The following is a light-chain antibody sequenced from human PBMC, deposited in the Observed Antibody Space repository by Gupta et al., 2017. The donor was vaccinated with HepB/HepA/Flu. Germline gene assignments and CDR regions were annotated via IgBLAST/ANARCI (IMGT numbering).Light chain of an antibody. J-gene: IGKJ4*01. CDR2: DAS. CDR3: QQRSKWPPLT. V-gene: IGKV3-11*01. Sequence: EIVLTQSPATVSLSPGERATLSCRASQSVGSYLVWYQQKPGQAPRLLMYDASNRATGIPARFSGSGSGTDFTLTISSLEPEDFAVYYCQQRSKWPPLTFGGGTKVEIK. CDR1: QSVGSY.